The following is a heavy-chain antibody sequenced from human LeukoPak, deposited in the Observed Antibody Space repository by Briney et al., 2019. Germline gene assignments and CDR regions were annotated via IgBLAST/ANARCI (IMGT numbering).Heavy chain of an antibody. D-gene: IGHD1-26*01. J-gene: IGHJ3*02. Sequence: GSLRLSCAASGFSFSNFWMTWVRQAPGKGLEWIGYIYYSGSTNYNPSLKSRVTISVDTSKNQFSLKLSSVTAADTAVYYCASHGAASAFDIWGQGTMVTVSS. CDR2: IYYSGST. CDR3: ASHGAASAFDI. V-gene: IGHV4-59*01. CDR1: GFSFSNFW.